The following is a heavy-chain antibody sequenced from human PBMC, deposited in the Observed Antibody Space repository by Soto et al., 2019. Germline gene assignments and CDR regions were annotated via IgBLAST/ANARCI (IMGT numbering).Heavy chain of an antibody. CDR2: IEQDGSEK. CDR3: ARDPIVVAH. V-gene: IGHV3-7*01. J-gene: IGHJ4*02. Sequence: HHGCSLRISCAACRFTVSISGVSWVRQAPGKGLEWVANIEQDGSEKYYVDSVKGRFTISRDNAKNSLYLQMNSLRAEDTAVYYCARDPIVVAHWGQGTLVTVSS. D-gene: IGHD3-22*01. CDR1: RFTVSISG.